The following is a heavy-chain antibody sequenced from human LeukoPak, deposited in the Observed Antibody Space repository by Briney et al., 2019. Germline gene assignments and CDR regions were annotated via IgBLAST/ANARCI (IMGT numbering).Heavy chain of an antibody. D-gene: IGHD3-22*01. J-gene: IGHJ4*01. V-gene: IGHV4-38-2*02. CDR1: RYSISSGYY. CDR3: ARHADYYEXTXYXXXX. CDR2: IYRSGST. Sequence: SETLSLTCTVSRYSISSGYYWVWIRQPPGQGLEWIGSIYRSGSTYYNSSLKSRVTISVDTSKNQFSLKMISVTAADTAVYYCARHADYYEXTXYXXXXWGXXXXXT.